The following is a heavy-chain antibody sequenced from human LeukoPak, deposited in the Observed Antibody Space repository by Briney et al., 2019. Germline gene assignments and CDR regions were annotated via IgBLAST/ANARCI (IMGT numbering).Heavy chain of an antibody. CDR1: GGSFSGYY. J-gene: IGHJ4*02. CDR2: INHSGST. Sequence: PSETLSLTRAVYGGSFSGYYWSWIRQPPGKGLEWIGEINHSGSTNYNPSLKSRVTISVDTSKNQFSLKLSSVTAADTAVYYCARGGDCSGGSCYIFDYWGQGTLVTVSS. V-gene: IGHV4-34*01. CDR3: ARGGDCSGGSCYIFDY. D-gene: IGHD2-15*01.